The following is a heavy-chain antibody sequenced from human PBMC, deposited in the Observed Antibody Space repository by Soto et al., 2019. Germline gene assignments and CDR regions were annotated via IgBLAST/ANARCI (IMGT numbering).Heavy chain of an antibody. CDR1: GGSISSGGYS. CDR2: IYHSGST. D-gene: IGHD2-2*01. V-gene: IGHV4-30-2*01. Sequence: LSLTCAVSGGSISSGGYSLSGIRQPPGKGLEWIGYIYHSGSTYYNPSLKSRVTISVDRSKNQFSLKLSSVTAADTAVYYCARYIVVVPAAITGGFDYRGQGTLGTVSS. J-gene: IGHJ4*02. CDR3: ARYIVVVPAAITGGFDY.